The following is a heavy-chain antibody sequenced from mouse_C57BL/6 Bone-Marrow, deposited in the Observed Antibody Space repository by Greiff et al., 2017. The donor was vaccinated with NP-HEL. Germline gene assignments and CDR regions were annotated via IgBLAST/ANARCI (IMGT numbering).Heavy chain of an antibody. Sequence: KLVESGPGLVKPSQSLFLTCSITGFPITSGYYWIWIRQSPGKPLEWMGYITHSGETYYNPSLQSPISITRETSKNQFFLQLNSVTTEDTAMYYCAGDRWYYDYDGGYAMDYWGQGTSVTVSS. CDR3: AGDRWYYDYDGGYAMDY. V-gene: IGHV12-3*01. D-gene: IGHD2-4*01. CDR2: ITHSGET. CDR1: GFPITSGYY. J-gene: IGHJ4*01.